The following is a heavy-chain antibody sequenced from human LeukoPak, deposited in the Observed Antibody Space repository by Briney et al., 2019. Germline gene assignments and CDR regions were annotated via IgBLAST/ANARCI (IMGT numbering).Heavy chain of an antibody. J-gene: IGHJ4*02. Sequence: ASVKVSCKASGYTFTSYGISWVRQAPGQGLEWMGWISAYNGNTNYAQKFQGRVTMATDTSTNTAYMELRSLRSDDTAVYYCARDKLILLATSVFDYWGQGTLVTVSS. D-gene: IGHD5-24*01. CDR3: ARDKLILLATSVFDY. V-gene: IGHV1-18*01. CDR2: ISAYNGNT. CDR1: GYTFTSYG.